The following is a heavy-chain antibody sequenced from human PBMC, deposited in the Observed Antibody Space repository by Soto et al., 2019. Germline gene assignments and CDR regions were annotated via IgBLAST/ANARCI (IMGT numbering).Heavy chain of an antibody. V-gene: IGHV4-34*01. CDR2: INHSGST. J-gene: IGHJ5*02. CDR3: ARARLYSRRRHWFDP. D-gene: IGHD6-13*01. CDR1: GGSFSGYY. Sequence: QVQLQQWGAGLLKPSETLSLTCAVYGGSFSGYYWSWIRQPPGKGLEWIGEINHSGSTNYNPSLRSRDTIXXDXSXXQFSMTLSSLTAADTAVYYCARARLYSRRRHWFDPWGQGTLVTVSS.